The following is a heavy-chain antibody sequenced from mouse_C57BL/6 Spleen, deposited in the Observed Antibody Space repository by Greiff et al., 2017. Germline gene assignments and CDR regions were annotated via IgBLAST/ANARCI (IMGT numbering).Heavy chain of an antibody. CDR1: GYTFTGYW. J-gene: IGHJ2*01. CDR2: ILPGSGST. V-gene: IGHV1-9*01. CDR3: ARELRGFDY. D-gene: IGHD1-1*01. Sequence: VQVVESGAELMKPGASVKLSCKATGYTFTGYWIEWVKQRPGHGLEWIGEILPGSGSTNYNEKFKSKATLTVDKSSSTAYMQLSSLTSEDSAVYYCARELRGFDYWGQGTTLTVSS.